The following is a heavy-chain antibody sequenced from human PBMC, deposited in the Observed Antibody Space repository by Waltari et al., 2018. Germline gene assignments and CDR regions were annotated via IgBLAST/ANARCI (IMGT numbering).Heavy chain of an antibody. CDR1: GYTFTSYG. CDR3: ARDEAARPFDY. CDR2: ISAYNGNT. V-gene: IGHV1-18*01. D-gene: IGHD6-6*01. Sequence: QVQLVQSGAEVKKPGASVKVSCKGSGYTFTSYGLCRVRQGPGPGLEWMGWISAYNGNTNYAQKLQGRFTMTTDTSTSTAYMELRSLRSDATAVYYCARDEAARPFDYWGQGTLVTVSS. J-gene: IGHJ4*02.